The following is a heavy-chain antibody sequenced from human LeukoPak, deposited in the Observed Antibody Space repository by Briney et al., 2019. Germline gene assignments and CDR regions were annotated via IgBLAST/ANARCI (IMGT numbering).Heavy chain of an antibody. Sequence: PGRSLRLSCAASGFSFNEYAMHWVRQAPGKGLEWVSGINWNSGSIGYADSVKGRFTTSRDKAKNSLYLQMNSLRAEDTAVYYCARVLGAYYYMDVWGKGTTVTISS. CDR3: ARVLGAYYYMDV. CDR1: GFSFNEYA. V-gene: IGHV3-9*01. D-gene: IGHD3-16*01. J-gene: IGHJ6*03. CDR2: INWNSGSI.